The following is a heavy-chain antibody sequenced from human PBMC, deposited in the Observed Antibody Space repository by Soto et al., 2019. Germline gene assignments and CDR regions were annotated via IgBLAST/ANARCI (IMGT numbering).Heavy chain of an antibody. V-gene: IGHV1-18*01. CDR3: ARTSGYCSGGSCYRNWFDP. J-gene: IGHJ5*02. Sequence: ASVKVSCKASGYTFTSYGISWVRQAPGQGLEWMGWISAYNGNTNYAQKLQGGVTMTTDTSTSTAYMELRSLRSDDTAVYYCARTSGYCSGGSCYRNWFDPWGQGTLVTVSS. CDR1: GYTFTSYG. D-gene: IGHD2-15*01. CDR2: ISAYNGNT.